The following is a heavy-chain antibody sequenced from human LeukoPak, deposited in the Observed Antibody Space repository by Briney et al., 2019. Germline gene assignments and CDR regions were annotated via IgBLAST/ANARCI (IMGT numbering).Heavy chain of an antibody. V-gene: IGHV1-46*01. CDR1: GYTFTGYY. CDR3: ARAWGYSGYARAEYFQH. J-gene: IGHJ1*01. D-gene: IGHD5-12*01. CDR2: INPSGGST. Sequence: GASVKVSCKASGYTFTGYYMHWVRQAPGQGLEWMGVINPSGGSTSYAQKFQGRVTMTRDTSTSTVYMELSSLRSEDTAVYYCARAWGYSGYARAEYFQHWGQGTLVTVSS.